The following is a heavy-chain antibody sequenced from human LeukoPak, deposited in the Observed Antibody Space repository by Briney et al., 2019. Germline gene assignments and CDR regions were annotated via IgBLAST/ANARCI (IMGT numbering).Heavy chain of an antibody. CDR3: ARSAAAGTSAFDI. Sequence: GSSVKVSCKASGSIFSNYAITWVRQAPGQGLEWMGWISAYNGNTNYAQKLQGRVTMTTDTSTSTAYMELRSLRSDDTAVYYCARSAAAGTSAFDIWGQGTMVTVSS. CDR2: ISAYNGNT. V-gene: IGHV1-18*01. D-gene: IGHD6-13*01. J-gene: IGHJ3*02. CDR1: GSIFSNYA.